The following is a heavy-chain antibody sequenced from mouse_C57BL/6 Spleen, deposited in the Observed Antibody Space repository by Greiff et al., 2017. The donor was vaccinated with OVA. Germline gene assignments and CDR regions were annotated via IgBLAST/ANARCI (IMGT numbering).Heavy chain of an antibody. D-gene: IGHD2-3*01. Sequence: VQLQQSGPELVKPGASVKISCKASGYAFSRSWMNWVKQRPGKGLEWIGRIYPGDGDTNYNGKFKGKATLTADKSSSTAYMQLSSLTSEDSAVYFCARGNDGYYRYWGQGTLVTVAA. CDR2: IYPGDGDT. CDR1: GYAFSRSW. CDR3: ARGNDGYYRY. J-gene: IGHJ3*01. V-gene: IGHV1-82*01.